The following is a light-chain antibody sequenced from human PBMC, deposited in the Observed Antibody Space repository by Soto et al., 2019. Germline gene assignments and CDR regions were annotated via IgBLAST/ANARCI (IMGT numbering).Light chain of an antibody. Sequence: EILMTQSQDTLSVSLGERATLSCRASQSISSNLAWYQQKPGQAPRLLIYGATTRATGVPARFSGGRSGTEFTLTISSLQSEDFAVYYCQQYKYWPPYTFGQGTKLEIK. J-gene: IGKJ2*01. CDR3: QQYKYWPPYT. V-gene: IGKV3-15*01. CDR1: QSISSN. CDR2: GAT.